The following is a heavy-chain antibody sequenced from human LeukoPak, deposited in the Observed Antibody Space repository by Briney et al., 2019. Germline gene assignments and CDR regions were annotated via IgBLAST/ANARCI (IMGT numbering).Heavy chain of an antibody. CDR3: ARDSTYYYASGSSGPHYFDY. V-gene: IGHV3-30*01. CDR2: ISNVETNT. J-gene: IGHJ4*02. Sequence: GGSLRLSCAASGFTFSNYAMHWVRQAPGKGLEWVAVISNVETNTYYADSVKGRFTISRDYSKNTLYLQLNSLKAEDTSVYYCARDSTYYYASGSSGPHYFDYWGQGTLVTVSS. CDR1: GFTFSNYA. D-gene: IGHD3-10*01.